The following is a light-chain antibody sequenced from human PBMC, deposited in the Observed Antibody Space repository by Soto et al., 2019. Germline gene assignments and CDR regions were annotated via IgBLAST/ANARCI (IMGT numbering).Light chain of an antibody. J-gene: IGKJ1*01. CDR3: QHYGGMWT. CDR1: QSITNR. V-gene: IGKV1-5*01. CDR2: DAL. Sequence: DIQMTQSPSTLSASVGDRVAITCRASQSITNRLAWYQLKPGKAHKVLIYDALNLESGVPSRFSGSGYGTEFTLTIRSLQPDDFATYCCQHYGGMWTFGQGTKVEMK.